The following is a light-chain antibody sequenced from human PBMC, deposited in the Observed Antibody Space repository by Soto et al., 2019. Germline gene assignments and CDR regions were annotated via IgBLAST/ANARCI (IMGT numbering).Light chain of an antibody. CDR1: SSNIENNY. Sequence: QSVLTQSPSVSAAPGQKVTISCSGSSSNIENNYVSWYQQLPGTAPKLLIYDNNKRPSGIPDRFSGSKSGTTATLGITGLQTGDEADYYCGTWDSSLSAGVFGGGTKVTVL. CDR3: GTWDSSLSAGV. V-gene: IGLV1-51*01. CDR2: DNN. J-gene: IGLJ3*02.